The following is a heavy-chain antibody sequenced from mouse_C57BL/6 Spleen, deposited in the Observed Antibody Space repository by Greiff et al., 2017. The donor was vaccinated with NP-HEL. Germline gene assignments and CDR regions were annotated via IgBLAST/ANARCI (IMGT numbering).Heavy chain of an antibody. Sequence: QVQLQQPGAELVRPGSSVKLSCKASGYTFTSYWMDWVKQRPGQGLEWIGNIYPSDSETHYNQKFKDKATLTVDTSSSTAYMQLSSLTSEDSAVYYCAREGGRQNAMDYWGQGTSVTVSS. D-gene: IGHD3-3*01. CDR1: GYTFTSYW. CDR3: AREGGRQNAMDY. CDR2: IYPSDSET. V-gene: IGHV1-61*01. J-gene: IGHJ4*01.